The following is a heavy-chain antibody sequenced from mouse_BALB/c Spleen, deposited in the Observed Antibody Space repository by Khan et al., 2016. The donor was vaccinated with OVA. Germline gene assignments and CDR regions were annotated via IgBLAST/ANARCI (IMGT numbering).Heavy chain of an antibody. CDR3: TRKDYYGSGGRYFDV. V-gene: IGHV1S81*02. D-gene: IGHD1-1*01. CDR2: INPSNGGT. CDR1: GYTFTSYY. J-gene: IGHJ1*01. Sequence: QVQLKQSGAELVKPGASVKLSCKASGYTFTSYYMYWVKQRPGQGLEWIGEINPSNGGTNFNEKFKRKATLTVDKSSSTAYMQLSSLTSEDSAVYYCTRKDYYGSGGRYFDVWGAGTTVTVSS.